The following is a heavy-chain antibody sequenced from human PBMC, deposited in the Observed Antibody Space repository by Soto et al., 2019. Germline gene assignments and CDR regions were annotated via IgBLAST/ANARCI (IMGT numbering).Heavy chain of an antibody. D-gene: IGHD3-9*01. J-gene: IGHJ4*02. CDR2: FDPEHGET. CDR1: GYTFTDLS. CDR3: ATPRYDILTGYYRGHYYFDS. V-gene: IGHV1-24*01. Sequence: ASVKVSCKVSGYTFTDLSMHWVRQAPGKGLEWMGGFDPEHGETFYAQKFQGRVTVTEDTSTDTAYMELSSLRSEDTAVYYCATPRYDILTGYYRGHYYFDSWGQGTLVTVSS.